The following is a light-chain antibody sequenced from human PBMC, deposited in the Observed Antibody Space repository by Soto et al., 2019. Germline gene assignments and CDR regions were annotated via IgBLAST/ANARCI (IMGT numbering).Light chain of an antibody. CDR1: SSDVGGYNY. V-gene: IGLV2-14*01. Sequence: QSALAQPASVSGSPGQSITIYCTGTSSDVGGYNYVSWYQQHPGKAPKLIIYDVSNRPSGVSHRFSASKSGNTASLTISGLEAEDEAVYYCSSYASGSTVIFGGGPKVTVL. J-gene: IGLJ2*01. CDR3: SSYASGSTVI. CDR2: DVS.